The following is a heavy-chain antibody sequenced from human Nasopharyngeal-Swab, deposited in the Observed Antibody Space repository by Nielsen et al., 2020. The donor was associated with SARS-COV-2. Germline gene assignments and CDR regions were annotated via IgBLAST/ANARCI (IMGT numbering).Heavy chain of an antibody. J-gene: IGHJ4*02. V-gene: IGHV1-46*01. Sequence: ASVKVSCKASGFTFSHYFMHWVRQAPGQGLEWMGVITPSGGATNYAQKFQGRVTMTGDTSTSTVYMELSSLRSEDTAVYYCARDLFGIPASTGYFDYWGQGTLVTVSS. CDR3: ARDLFGIPASTGYFDY. D-gene: IGHD2-2*01. CDR1: GFTFSHYF. CDR2: ITPSGGAT.